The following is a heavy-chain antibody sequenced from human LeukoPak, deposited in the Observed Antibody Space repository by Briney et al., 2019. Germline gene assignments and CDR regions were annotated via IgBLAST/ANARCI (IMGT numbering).Heavy chain of an antibody. CDR1: GSTFSDSA. J-gene: IGHJ4*02. Sequence: RSGGSLRLSCAASGSTFSDSAMHWVRQASGKGLEWVGRIRSKANSYATAYAASVEGRFIISRDDSKNTVYLQMNSLKTDDTAVYYCANRGDQHYWGQGTLVTVSS. CDR3: ANRGDQHY. V-gene: IGHV3-73*01. CDR2: IRSKANSYAT. D-gene: IGHD3-10*01.